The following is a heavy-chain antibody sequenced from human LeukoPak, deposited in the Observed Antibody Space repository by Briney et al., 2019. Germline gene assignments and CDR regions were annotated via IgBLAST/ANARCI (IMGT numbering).Heavy chain of an antibody. J-gene: IGHJ4*02. V-gene: IGHV3-23*01. Sequence: GGSLRLSCAASGFTFSSYSMNWVRQAPGKGLEWVSGINHSGGRTSYADSMKGRITISRDNAKNMLYLQVNSLRVEDTAVYYCAKEGAYGLDYWGRGTLVTVPS. D-gene: IGHD1-26*01. CDR3: AKEGAYGLDY. CDR1: GFTFSSYS. CDR2: INHSGGRT.